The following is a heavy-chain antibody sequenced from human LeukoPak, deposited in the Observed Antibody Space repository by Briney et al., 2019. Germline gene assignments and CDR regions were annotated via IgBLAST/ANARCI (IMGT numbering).Heavy chain of an antibody. CDR2: IYYSGST. CDR1: GGSISSSSYY. D-gene: IGHD3-10*01. V-gene: IGHV4-39*01. Sequence: SETLSLTCSVSGGSISSSSYYWGWIRQPPGKGLEWIGSIYYSGSTYYNPSLKSRVTISVDTSKNQFSLKLSSVTAADTAVYYCASMVRGMDVWGKGTTVTVSS. CDR3: ASMVRGMDV. J-gene: IGHJ6*03.